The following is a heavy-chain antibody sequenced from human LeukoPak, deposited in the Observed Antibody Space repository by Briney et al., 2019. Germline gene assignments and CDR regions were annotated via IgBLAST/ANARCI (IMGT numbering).Heavy chain of an antibody. J-gene: IGHJ3*02. CDR2: INHSGST. Sequence: SETLSLTCAVYGGSFSGYYWSWIRQPPGKGLEWIGEINHSGSTNYNPSLKSRVTMSVDTSKNQFSLKLSSVTAADTAVYYCARQEDDYGDYADAFDIWGQGTMVTVSS. D-gene: IGHD4-17*01. CDR1: GGSFSGYY. V-gene: IGHV4-34*01. CDR3: ARQEDDYGDYADAFDI.